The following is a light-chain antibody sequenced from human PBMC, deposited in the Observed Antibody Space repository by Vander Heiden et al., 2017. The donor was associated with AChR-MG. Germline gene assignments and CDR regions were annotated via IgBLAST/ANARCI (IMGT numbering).Light chain of an antibody. CDR1: ENIDRY. V-gene: IGKV3-11*01. CDR2: DTS. J-gene: IGKJ2*01. CDR3: QQRSGWPPSP. Sequence: EIVLTPSPATLSLSPGDTAALSCRASENIDRYIVWYQHKPGQSPRLLITDTSNRATGNPPRFSGSGSGTDFTLTISSREPEDFAVYYCQQRSGWPPSPFGQGTRLEI.